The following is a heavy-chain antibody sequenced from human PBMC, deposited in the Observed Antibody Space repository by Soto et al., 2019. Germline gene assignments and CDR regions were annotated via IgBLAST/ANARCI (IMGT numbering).Heavy chain of an antibody. J-gene: IGHJ4*02. CDR2: ISGSGGST. V-gene: IGHV3-23*01. CDR1: GFTFSSYA. D-gene: IGHD2-2*01. Sequence: GGSLRLSCAASGFTFSSYAMSWVRQAPGKGLEWVSAISGSGGSTYYADSVKGRFTISRDNSKNTLYLQMNSLRAEDTAVYYCAERYCSSTSCYEDGRRGDYWGQGTLVTVSS. CDR3: AERYCSSTSCYEDGRRGDY.